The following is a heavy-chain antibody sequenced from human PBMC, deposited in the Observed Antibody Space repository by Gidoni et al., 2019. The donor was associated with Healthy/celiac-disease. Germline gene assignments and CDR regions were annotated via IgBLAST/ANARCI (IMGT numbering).Heavy chain of an antibody. J-gene: IGHJ4*02. CDR1: GGTFSSYA. D-gene: IGHD3-16*01. V-gene: IGHV1-69*06. CDR3: ARATVFGGAARYYFDY. Sequence: QVQLVQSGAEVKKPGSSVKVSCTASGGTFSSYAISWVRQAPGQGLEWMGGIIPIVGTANYAQKFQGRVTITADKSTSTAYMELSSLRSEDTAVYYCARATVFGGAARYYFDYWGQGTLVTVSS. CDR2: IIPIVGTA.